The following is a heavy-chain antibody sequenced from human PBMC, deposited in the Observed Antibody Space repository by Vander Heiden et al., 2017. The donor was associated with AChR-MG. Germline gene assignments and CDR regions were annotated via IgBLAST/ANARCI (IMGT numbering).Heavy chain of an antibody. CDR1: GFPFSSYW. CDR2: VNSDGSST. J-gene: IGHJ4*02. V-gene: IGHV3-74*01. CDR3: ARLKDDSSGLDY. D-gene: IGHD3-22*01. Sequence: EVQLVESGGGLVQPGGSLRLSCAASGFPFSSYWMHWVRQAPGKGLVWVSRVNSDGSSTSYADSVKGRFTISRDNAKNTLYLQMNSLRAEDTAVYYCARLKDDSSGLDYWGQGTLVTVSS.